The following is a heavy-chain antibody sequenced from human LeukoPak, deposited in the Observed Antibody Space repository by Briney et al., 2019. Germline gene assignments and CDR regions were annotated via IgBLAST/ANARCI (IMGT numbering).Heavy chain of an antibody. J-gene: IGHJ4*02. V-gene: IGHV1-2*02. CDR2: INPNSGGT. CDR3: ARVSNYYDSSGIEYYFDY. Sequence: ASVKVSCKASGYTFTGYYMHWVRQAPGQGLEWMGWINPNSGGTNYAQKFQGRVTMTRDTSISTAHMELSRLRSDDTAVYYCARVSNYYDSSGIEYYFDYWGQGTLVTVSS. D-gene: IGHD3-22*01. CDR1: GYTFTGYY.